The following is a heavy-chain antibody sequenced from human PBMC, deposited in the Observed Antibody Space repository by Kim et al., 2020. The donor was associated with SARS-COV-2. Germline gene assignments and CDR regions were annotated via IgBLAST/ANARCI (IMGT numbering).Heavy chain of an antibody. V-gene: IGHV1-3*01. Sequence: PQKVQARSSITGDTSATTAYLELSGLRSEDTAVYYCAREAVAGSFDYWGQGTLVTVSS. J-gene: IGHJ4*02. CDR3: AREAVAGSFDY. D-gene: IGHD6-19*01.